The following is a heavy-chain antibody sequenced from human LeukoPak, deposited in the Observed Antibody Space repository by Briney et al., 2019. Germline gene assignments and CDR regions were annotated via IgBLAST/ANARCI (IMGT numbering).Heavy chain of an antibody. D-gene: IGHD2-15*01. CDR3: AREALYCSGGSCLDY. CDR1: GGSISSGDYY. CDR2: IYYSGST. J-gene: IGHJ4*02. Sequence: PSETLSLTCTVSGGSISSGDYYWSWIRQPPGKGLEWIGYIYYSGSTYYNPSLKSRVTISVDTSKNQFSLKLSSVTAADTAVYYCAREALYCSGGSCLDYWGQGTLVTVSS. V-gene: IGHV4-30-4*01.